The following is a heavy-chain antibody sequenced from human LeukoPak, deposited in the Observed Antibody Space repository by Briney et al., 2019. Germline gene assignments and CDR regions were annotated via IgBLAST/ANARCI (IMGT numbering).Heavy chain of an antibody. CDR2: IYHSGST. D-gene: IGHD1-1*01. CDR3: ARASHWNQLHYFDY. Sequence: SETLSLTFAVSGGSLSSSNWWSWVRQPPGKGLEWIGEIYHSGSTNYNPSLKSRVTISVDKSKNQFSLRLSSVTAADTAVYYCARASHWNQLHYFDYWGQGTLVTVSS. V-gene: IGHV4-4*02. CDR1: GGSLSSSNW. J-gene: IGHJ4*02.